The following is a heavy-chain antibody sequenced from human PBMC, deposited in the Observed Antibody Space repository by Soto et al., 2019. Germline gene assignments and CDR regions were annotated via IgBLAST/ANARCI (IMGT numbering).Heavy chain of an antibody. V-gene: IGHV2-5*01. J-gene: IGHJ4*02. D-gene: IGHD6-19*01. CDR2: IYWNDDK. CDR3: AHGSGWLSDY. Sequence: QITLKESGPTLVKPTQTLTLTCTFSGFSLSDTAVGVGWIRQPPGKAPEWLALIYWNDDKQYSPSLKNRLTITKDISRNQVVLTMTNMDPVDTATDHCAHGSGWLSDYWGQGIRVTVSS. CDR1: GFSLSDTAVG.